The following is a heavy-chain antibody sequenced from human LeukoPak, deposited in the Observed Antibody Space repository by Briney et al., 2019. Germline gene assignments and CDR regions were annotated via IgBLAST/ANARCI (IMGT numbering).Heavy chain of an antibody. Sequence: SETLSLTRTVSGGSISSGDYYWSWIRQPPGTGLEWIGYIHSSGNTYYNPSLKSRLTISADTSKNEFSLRLISVTAADTAVYYCVRGMWTSSWYHWGQGTLVTVSS. CDR3: VRGMWTSSWYH. V-gene: IGHV4-30-4*08. J-gene: IGHJ4*02. CDR2: IHSSGNT. D-gene: IGHD6-13*01. CDR1: GGSISSGDYY.